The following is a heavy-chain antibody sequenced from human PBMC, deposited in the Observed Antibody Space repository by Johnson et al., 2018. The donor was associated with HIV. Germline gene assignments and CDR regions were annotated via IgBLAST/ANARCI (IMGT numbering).Heavy chain of an antibody. V-gene: IGHV3-7*05. D-gene: IGHD1-26*01. Sequence: VQLVESGGGLVQPGGSLRLSCAASGFTFSSYWMSWVRQAPGKGLEWVANIKQDGSEKYYVDSVKGRFTISRDNAKNSLYLQMNSLRAEDTAVYYCARGRASWELYDAFDIWGQGTMVTVSS. CDR2: IKQDGSEK. J-gene: IGHJ3*02. CDR3: ARGRASWELYDAFDI. CDR1: GFTFSSYW.